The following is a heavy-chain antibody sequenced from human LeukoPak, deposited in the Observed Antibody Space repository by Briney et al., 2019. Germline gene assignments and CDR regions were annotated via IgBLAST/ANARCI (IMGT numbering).Heavy chain of an antibody. CDR3: ARKDGDY. Sequence: SETLSLTCTVSGASISAFHWTWFRQPAGKGLERIGLIYSSGSTLFNPSLKSRVAMSVDLTKNQLSLKLTSVTAADTAMYYCARKDGDYWGRGTLVTVSS. CDR1: GASISAFH. J-gene: IGHJ4*02. V-gene: IGHV4-4*07. CDR2: IYSSGST.